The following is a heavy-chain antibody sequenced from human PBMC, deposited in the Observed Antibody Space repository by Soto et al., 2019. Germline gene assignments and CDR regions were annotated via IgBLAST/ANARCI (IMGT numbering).Heavy chain of an antibody. J-gene: IGHJ5*02. CDR3: ATAPPNRAVAGTWFAP. Sequence: QVQLVQSGAEVKKPGASVKVSCKVSGYTLTELSMHWVRQAPGKGLEWMGGFDPEDGETIYAQKFQGRVTMTEDTSTDTAYMELSSLRSEDTAVYYCATAPPNRAVAGTWFAPWGQGTLVTVSS. V-gene: IGHV1-24*01. CDR1: GYTLTELS. D-gene: IGHD6-19*01. CDR2: FDPEDGET.